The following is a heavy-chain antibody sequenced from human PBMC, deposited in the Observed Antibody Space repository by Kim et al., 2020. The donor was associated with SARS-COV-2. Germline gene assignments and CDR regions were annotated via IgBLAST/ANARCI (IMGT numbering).Heavy chain of an antibody. CDR2: RT. V-gene: IGHV3-74*01. J-gene: IGHJ4*02. D-gene: IGHD3-16*01. Sequence: RTNYAASVKGRFTISRDDAKNTLYLQMNSLRAEDTAVYYCAREWGSFDSWGQGTLVTVSS. CDR3: AREWGSFDS.